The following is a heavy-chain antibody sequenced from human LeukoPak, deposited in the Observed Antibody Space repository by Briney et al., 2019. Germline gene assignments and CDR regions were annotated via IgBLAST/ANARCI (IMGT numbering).Heavy chain of an antibody. D-gene: IGHD6-13*01. CDR3: ARLPRGAAAGTLDY. Sequence: LTGGSLRLSCAASGFTVSSNYMSWVRQAPGKGLEWVLVIYSGGSTYYADSVKGRFTISRDNSKNTLYLQMNSLRAEDTAVYYCARLPRGAAAGTLDYWGQGTLVTVSS. CDR2: IYSGGST. V-gene: IGHV3-66*01. J-gene: IGHJ4*02. CDR1: GFTVSSNY.